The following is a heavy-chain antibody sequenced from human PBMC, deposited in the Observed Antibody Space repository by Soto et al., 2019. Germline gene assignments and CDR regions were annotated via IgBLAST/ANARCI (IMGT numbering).Heavy chain of an antibody. D-gene: IGHD6-13*01. CDR1: GGSISSYY. V-gene: IGHV4-59*08. Sequence: TSETLSLTCTVSGGSISSYYWSWIRQPPGKGLEWIGYIYYSGSTNYNPSLKSRVTISVDTSKNQFSLKLSSVTAADTAVYYCARQEASSSWYGSLGFDYWGQGTLVTVSS. J-gene: IGHJ4*02. CDR2: IYYSGST. CDR3: ARQEASSSWYGSLGFDY.